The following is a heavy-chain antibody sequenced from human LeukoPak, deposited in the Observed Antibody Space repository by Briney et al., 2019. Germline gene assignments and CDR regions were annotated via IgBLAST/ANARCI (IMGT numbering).Heavy chain of an antibody. Sequence: GGSLRLSCAASGFTFSSYGMRWVRQAPGKGLEWVAFIRYDGSNKYYADSVKGRFTISRDNSKNTLYLQMNSLRAEDTAVYYCAKDCARDYYGSGTCLGYWGQGTLVTASS. V-gene: IGHV3-30*02. CDR1: GFTFSSYG. D-gene: IGHD3-10*01. CDR2: IRYDGSNK. J-gene: IGHJ4*02. CDR3: AKDCARDYYGSGTCLGY.